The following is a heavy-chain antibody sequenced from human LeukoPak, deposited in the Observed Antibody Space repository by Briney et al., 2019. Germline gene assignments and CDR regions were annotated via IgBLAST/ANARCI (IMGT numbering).Heavy chain of an antibody. CDR1: GGSISSGDYY. V-gene: IGHV4-30-4*01. D-gene: IGHD6-19*01. CDR2: IYYSGST. Sequence: SQTLSLTCTVSGGSISSGDYYWSWIRQPPGKGLEWIGYIYYSGSTYYNPSLKSRVTISVDTSKNQFSLKPCSVTAADTAVYYCARDRYSSGRRWFDPWGQGTLVTVSS. J-gene: IGHJ5*02. CDR3: ARDRYSSGRRWFDP.